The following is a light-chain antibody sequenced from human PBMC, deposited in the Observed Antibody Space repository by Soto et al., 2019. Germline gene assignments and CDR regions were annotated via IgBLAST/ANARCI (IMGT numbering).Light chain of an antibody. J-gene: IGLJ1*01. CDR3: ISYTSGSTPYV. CDR1: SSDVGGYNY. CDR2: EVT. V-gene: IGLV2-14*01. Sequence: QSVLTQPAAVSGSPGQSITISCTGTSSDVGGYNYVSCYQHHPCKAPKLMIYEVTNRPSGVSNRFSGSKSGNTASLTISGLQAEDEADYYCISYTSGSTPYVFGTGTKVTVL.